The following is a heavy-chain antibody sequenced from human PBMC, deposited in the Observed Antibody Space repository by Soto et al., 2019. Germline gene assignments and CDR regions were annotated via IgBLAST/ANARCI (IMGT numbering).Heavy chain of an antibody. CDR3: ARDPGARYCSSTSCYSDYYYGMDV. J-gene: IGHJ6*02. CDR1: GFTFSYYY. CDR2: ISSSGSTI. V-gene: IGHV3-11*01. Sequence: GGSLRLSCAASGFTFSYYYMSWSRQAPGKGLEWVSYISSSGSTIYYADSVKGRFTISRDNAKNSLYLQMNSLRAEDTAVYYCARDPGARYCSSTSCYSDYYYGMDVWGQGTTVTVSS. D-gene: IGHD2-2*01.